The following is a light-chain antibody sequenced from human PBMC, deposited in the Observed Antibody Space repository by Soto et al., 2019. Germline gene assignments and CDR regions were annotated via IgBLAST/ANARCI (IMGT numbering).Light chain of an antibody. V-gene: IGKV3-20*01. J-gene: IGKJ1*01. Sequence: EIVLTQSPGTLSLSPGERATLSCRASQSVSSSFLAWYQQKPGQAPRLLIYGASSRATGIPDRFSGSGSGTDFTLTISRMATEASAVYYCHQYGSSPATFGQGTKVDIK. CDR2: GAS. CDR3: HQYGSSPAT. CDR1: QSVSSSF.